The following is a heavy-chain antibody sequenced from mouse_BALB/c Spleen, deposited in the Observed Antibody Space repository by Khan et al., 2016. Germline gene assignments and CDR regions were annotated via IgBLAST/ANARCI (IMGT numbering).Heavy chain of an antibody. J-gene: IGHJ2*01. CDR3: AKTVLRLYYFGY. CDR1: GYTITSDYV. CDR2: ISYSGST. Sequence: EVELVESGPGLVKPSQSLSLTCTVSGYTITSDYVWNWNRQFPENKLEWMGNISYSGSTSYNPSLKSRISITRDTSNNQVFLQLNSVTSEDTADFYCAKTVLRLYYFGYWGEGTTLTVSS. V-gene: IGHV3-2*02. D-gene: IGHD1-2*01.